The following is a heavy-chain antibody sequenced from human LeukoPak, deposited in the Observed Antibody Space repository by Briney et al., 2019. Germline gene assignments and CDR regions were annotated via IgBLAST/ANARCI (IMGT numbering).Heavy chain of an antibody. Sequence: GGSLRLSCAASGFSFSSYWMSWVRQAPGKRLEWVANIKEDGSEKNYVDSVKGRFTISRDNAKNSLFLQMSNLRDDDTAICYCARHVGISFWGQGTLVTVSS. J-gene: IGHJ4*02. CDR3: ARHVGISF. D-gene: IGHD7-27*01. V-gene: IGHV3-7*01. CDR2: IKEDGSEK. CDR1: GFSFSSYW.